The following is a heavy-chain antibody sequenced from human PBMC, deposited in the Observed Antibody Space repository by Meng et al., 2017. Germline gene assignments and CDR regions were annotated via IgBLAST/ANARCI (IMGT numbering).Heavy chain of an antibody. CDR2: ISSSGSTI. J-gene: IGHJ6*02. Sequence: GESLKISCAASGFIFSSYEMNWVRQAPGKGLEWVSYISSSGSTIYYADSVKGRFTIARDNAKNSLYLQMNSLRAEDTAVYYCARCTMVRGVIFYYGMDVWGQGTTVTVSS. CDR3: ARCTMVRGVIFYYGMDV. D-gene: IGHD3-10*01. V-gene: IGHV3-48*03. CDR1: GFIFSSYE.